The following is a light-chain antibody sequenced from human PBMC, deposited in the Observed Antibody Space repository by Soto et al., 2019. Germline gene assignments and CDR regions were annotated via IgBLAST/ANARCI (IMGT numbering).Light chain of an antibody. Sequence: DIQMTQSPSTLSASVGDTVTVTCRASQSVSGWLAWYQQKPGEAPKLLIYDASTWPRGVPSRFSGSGSGTKFTLTIASLEPDDFAAYYCQQYENFSVTFGPGTKVEI. CDR3: QQYENFSVT. CDR1: QSVSGW. J-gene: IGKJ1*01. CDR2: DAS. V-gene: IGKV1-5*01.